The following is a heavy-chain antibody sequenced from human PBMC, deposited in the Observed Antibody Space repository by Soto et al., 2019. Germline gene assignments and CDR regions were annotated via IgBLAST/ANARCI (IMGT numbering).Heavy chain of an antibody. Sequence: QVQLVQSGAEVKKPGSSVKVSCKASGGTFSSYAISWVRQAPGQGLEWMGGIIPIFGTANYAQKFQGRVTITADESTSTAYMELRSLRSEDTAVYYCARAGFITMVRGVIILNAFDIWGQGTMVTVSS. CDR1: GGTFSSYA. CDR3: ARAGFITMVRGVIILNAFDI. V-gene: IGHV1-69*12. J-gene: IGHJ3*02. CDR2: IIPIFGTA. D-gene: IGHD3-10*01.